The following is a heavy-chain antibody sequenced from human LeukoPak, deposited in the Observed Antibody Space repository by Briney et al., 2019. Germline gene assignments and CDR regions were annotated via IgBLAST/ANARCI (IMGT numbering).Heavy chain of an antibody. J-gene: IGHJ4*02. CDR3: ARENIVSTRDFDY. Sequence: SETLSLTCIVFGGSINSGSYYWGWIRQPPGKGLEWIGSLFYTGNTYYNPSLKSRVTISVDTSKNQFSLKLSSVTAADTAVYYCARENIVSTRDFDYWGQGTLVTVSS. D-gene: IGHD5/OR15-5a*01. CDR2: LFYTGNT. CDR1: GGSINSGSYY. V-gene: IGHV4-39*07.